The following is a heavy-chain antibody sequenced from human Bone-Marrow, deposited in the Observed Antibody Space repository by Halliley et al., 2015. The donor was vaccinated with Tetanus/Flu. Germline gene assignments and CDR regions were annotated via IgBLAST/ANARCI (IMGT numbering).Heavy chain of an antibody. CDR3: GNGRIPDY. CDR2: IVVDGGST. D-gene: IGHD2-15*01. V-gene: IGHV3-23*01. J-gene: IGHJ4*02. Sequence: KAVEGVATIVVDGGSTSYADSVKGRFPISRDNSKNSLYLQMNSLRADDSALYYCGNGRIPDYWGPGTLVTVSS.